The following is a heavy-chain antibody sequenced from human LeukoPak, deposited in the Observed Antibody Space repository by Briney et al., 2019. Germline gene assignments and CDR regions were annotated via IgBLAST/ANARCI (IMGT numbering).Heavy chain of an antibody. CDR2: ITGSGGST. Sequence: GGSLRLSCAASGFTSSSYAMSWVRQAPGKGLEWVSAITGSGGSTYYADSVKGRFTISRDNAKNSLYLQMSSLRAEDTAVYYCARDWGRATYCSSSNCPDAFDIWGQGTMVTVSS. V-gene: IGHV3-23*01. CDR1: GFTSSSYA. CDR3: ARDWGRATYCSSSNCPDAFDI. D-gene: IGHD2-2*01. J-gene: IGHJ3*02.